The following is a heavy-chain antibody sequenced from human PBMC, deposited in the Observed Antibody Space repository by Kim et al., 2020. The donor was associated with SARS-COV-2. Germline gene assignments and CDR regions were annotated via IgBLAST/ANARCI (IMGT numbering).Heavy chain of an antibody. V-gene: IGHV3-23*01. CDR1: GFTFSSYA. CDR2: ISGSGGST. Sequence: GGSLRLSCAASGFTFSSYAMSWVRQAPGKGLEWVSAISGSGGSTYYADSEKGRFTISRDNSKNTLYLQMNSLRAEDTAVYYCAKDPYWYSSGLGDYWGQGTLVIVSS. J-gene: IGHJ4*02. CDR3: AKDPYWYSSGLGDY. D-gene: IGHD6-19*01.